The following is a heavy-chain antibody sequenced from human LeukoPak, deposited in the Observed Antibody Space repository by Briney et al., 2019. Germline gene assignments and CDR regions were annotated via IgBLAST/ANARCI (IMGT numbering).Heavy chain of an antibody. J-gene: IGHJ6*03. CDR2: INHSGGT. CDR1: SESFIGYY. CDR3: ARASVTYYYYYYMDV. Sequence: SETLSLTCAVYSESFIGYYWSWIRQPPGKGLEWIGEINHSGGTNYNPSLKSRVTISIGTSKNQFSLKLNSVTAADTAVYYCARASVTYYYYYYMDVWGKGTTVTVSS. D-gene: IGHD4-11*01. V-gene: IGHV4-34*01.